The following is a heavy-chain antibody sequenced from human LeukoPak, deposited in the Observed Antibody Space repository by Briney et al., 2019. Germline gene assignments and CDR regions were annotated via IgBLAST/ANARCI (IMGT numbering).Heavy chain of an antibody. V-gene: IGHV4-39*01. D-gene: IGHD3-22*01. J-gene: IGHJ4*02. Sequence: PSETLSLTCTISGGSISSSSYYWGWIRQPPGKGLEWIRSIYYSGSTYYHPSLRSRLTISVDTSKNQFSLKLSSVTAADTAVYYCARHIYDKSGYTYYFDDWGQGTLVTVSS. CDR2: IYYSGST. CDR3: ARHIYDKSGYTYYFDD. CDR1: GGSISSSSYY.